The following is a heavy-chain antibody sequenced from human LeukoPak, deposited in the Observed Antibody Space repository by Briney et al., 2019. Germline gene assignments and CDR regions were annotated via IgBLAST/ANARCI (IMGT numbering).Heavy chain of an antibody. D-gene: IGHD4-17*01. J-gene: IGHJ5*02. Sequence: SETLSLTCNVSGASMSNYYWVWIRQPPGKGLEWIGEINHSGSTNYNPSLKSRVTISVDTSKNQFSLKLSSVTAADTAVYYCARRPTVTTGNYWFDPWGQGTLVTVSS. CDR2: INHSGST. CDR3: ARRPTVTTGNYWFDP. V-gene: IGHV4-34*01. CDR1: GASMSNYY.